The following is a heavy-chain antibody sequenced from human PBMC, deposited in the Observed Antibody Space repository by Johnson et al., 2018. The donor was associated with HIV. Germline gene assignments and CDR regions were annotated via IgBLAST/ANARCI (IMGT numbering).Heavy chain of an antibody. Sequence: VQLVESGGGLVQPGGSLRLSCAASGFTFSSYAMSWVRQAPGKGLEWVSAISGSGGSSYYADSVKGRFTISRDNSKNTLYLQMSGLRIEDTAVYYCARTQVYSSSRDDAFDIWGQGTMVTVSS. CDR1: GFTFSSYA. J-gene: IGHJ3*02. V-gene: IGHV3-23*04. CDR3: ARTQVYSSSRDDAFDI. D-gene: IGHD6-13*01. CDR2: ISGSGGSS.